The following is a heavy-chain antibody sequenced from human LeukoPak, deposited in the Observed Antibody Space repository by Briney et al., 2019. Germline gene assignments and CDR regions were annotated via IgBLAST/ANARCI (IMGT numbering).Heavy chain of an antibody. CDR1: GGSISSGGYY. V-gene: IGHV4-31*03. CDR3: ASNGDDYGDYPAEAFDI. J-gene: IGHJ3*02. Sequence: SQTLSLTCTVSGGSISSGGYYWSWIRQHPGKGLGWIGYIYYSGSTYYNPSLKSRVTISVDTSKNQFSLKLSSVTAADTAVYYCASNGDDYGDYPAEAFDIWGQGTMVTVSS. CDR2: IYYSGST. D-gene: IGHD4-17*01.